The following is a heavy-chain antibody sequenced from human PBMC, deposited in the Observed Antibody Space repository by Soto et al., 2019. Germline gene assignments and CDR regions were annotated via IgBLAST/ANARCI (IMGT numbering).Heavy chain of an antibody. Sequence: PSETLSLTCTVSGGSISSGDYYWSWIRQPPGKGLEWIGYIYYSGSTYYNPSLKSRVTISVDTSKNQFSLKLSSVTAADTAVYYCARGSLWGSYRSNLDYWGQGTLVTVSS. CDR1: GGSISSGDYY. J-gene: IGHJ4*02. CDR3: ARGSLWGSYRSNLDY. V-gene: IGHV4-30-4*01. CDR2: IYYSGST. D-gene: IGHD3-16*02.